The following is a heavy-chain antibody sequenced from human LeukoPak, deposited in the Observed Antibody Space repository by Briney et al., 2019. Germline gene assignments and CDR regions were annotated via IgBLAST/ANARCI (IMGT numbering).Heavy chain of an antibody. CDR2: IYHSGST. CDR1: GGSISSGGYS. V-gene: IGHV4-30-2*01. CDR3: ASQLWFGEQNWFDP. J-gene: IGHJ5*02. Sequence: SETLSLTCAVSGGSISSGGYSWSWIRQPPGKGLEWIGYIYHSGSTYYNPSLKSRVTISVDRSKNQFSLKLGSVTAADTAVYYCASQLWFGEQNWFDPWGQGTLVTVSS. D-gene: IGHD3-10*01.